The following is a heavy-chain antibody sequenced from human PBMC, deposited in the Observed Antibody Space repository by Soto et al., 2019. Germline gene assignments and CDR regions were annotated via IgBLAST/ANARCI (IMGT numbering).Heavy chain of an antibody. D-gene: IGHD6-13*01. Sequence: PGGSLRLSCAASGFTFSSYGMHWVRQAPGKGLEWVAVIWYDGSKKYYADSVKGRFTISRDNSKNTLYLQMNSLRAEDTAVYYCARVTSGSSWYERLDYFDYWGQGTLVTVSS. CDR1: GFTFSSYG. J-gene: IGHJ4*02. CDR2: IWYDGSKK. CDR3: ARVTSGSSWYERLDYFDY. V-gene: IGHV3-33*01.